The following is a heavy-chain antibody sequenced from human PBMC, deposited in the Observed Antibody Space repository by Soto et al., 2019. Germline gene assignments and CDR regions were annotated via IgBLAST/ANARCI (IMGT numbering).Heavy chain of an antibody. CDR2: ISGSGDST. CDR3: EKDLSSRCDQRFDY. Sequence: EVQLVESGGGLVQPGGSLRLSCAASGFTFSSYAMSWVRQAPGKGLEWVSSISGSGDSTYYAESVRGRFTISRDKSKNTLYLQMNSLRAEGTAVYDCEKDLSSRCDQRFDYWGQGNLVNVSS. J-gene: IGHJ4*02. CDR1: GFTFSSYA. V-gene: IGHV3-23*04. D-gene: IGHD2-2*01.